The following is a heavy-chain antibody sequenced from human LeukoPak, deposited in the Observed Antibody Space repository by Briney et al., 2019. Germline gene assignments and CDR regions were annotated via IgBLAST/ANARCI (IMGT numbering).Heavy chain of an antibody. CDR2: ISGSGGST. V-gene: IGHV3-23*01. D-gene: IGHD3-16*02. CDR1: GFTFSSYA. CDR3: ARVMGASWFFYLDV. J-gene: IGHJ6*03. Sequence: SGGSLRLSCAASGFTFSSYAMSWVRQAPGKGLEWVSAISGSGGSTYYADSVKGRFTISRDNSKNTLYLQMNSLRAEDTAVYYCARVMGASWFFYLDVWGKGTTVTVSS.